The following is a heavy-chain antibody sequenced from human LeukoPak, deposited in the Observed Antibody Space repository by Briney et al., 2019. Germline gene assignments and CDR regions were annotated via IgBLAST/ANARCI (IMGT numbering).Heavy chain of an antibody. CDR1: GGSLSSYY. CDR3: ARVPGRSSSWTLDY. V-gene: IGHV4-59*01. J-gene: IGHJ4*02. CDR2: IYYSGST. D-gene: IGHD6-13*01. Sequence: PSETLSLTCTLSGGSLSSYYWSWIRQPPGKGLEWIVYIYYSGSTNYNPSLKSRGTLSVATSKNQFSLKLSSVTAADTAVYYCARVPGRSSSWTLDYWGQGTLVTVSS.